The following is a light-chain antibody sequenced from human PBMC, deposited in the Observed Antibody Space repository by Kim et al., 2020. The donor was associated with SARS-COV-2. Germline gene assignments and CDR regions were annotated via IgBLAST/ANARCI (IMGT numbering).Light chain of an antibody. J-gene: IGKJ1*01. CDR3: QQDYNLPT. Sequence: PGERVTLSCRASQSVSSSYSTWYQQKPGQAPRLLIYGASTRATGIPARFSGSGSGTDFTLSISSLQPEDFAVYYCQQDYNLPTFGQGTKVDIK. CDR2: GAS. V-gene: IGKV3D-7*01. CDR1: QSVSSSY.